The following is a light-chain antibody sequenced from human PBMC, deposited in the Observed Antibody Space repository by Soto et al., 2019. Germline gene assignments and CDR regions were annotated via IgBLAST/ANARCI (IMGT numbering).Light chain of an antibody. CDR3: QHYNNWPPWT. CDR1: QSVSSN. V-gene: IGKV3-15*01. J-gene: IGKJ1*01. CDR2: GAS. Sequence: DIVMTQSPATLSVSPGERATLSCRVSQSVSSNLSWYQQKPGQAPRLLIYGASTRATGIPVRFTGSGSGTEFTLTISSLQSEDFAVYYCQHYNNWPPWTFGQGTKVDIK.